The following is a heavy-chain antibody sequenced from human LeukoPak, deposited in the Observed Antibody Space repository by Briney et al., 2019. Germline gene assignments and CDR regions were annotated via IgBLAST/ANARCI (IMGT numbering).Heavy chain of an antibody. J-gene: IGHJ4*02. D-gene: IGHD5-24*01. CDR3: AREDGDGYNFEDY. CDR1: GGTFSSYA. Sequence: ASVKVSGKASGGTFSSYAISWVRQAPGQGLEWMGRIIPILGIANYAQKFQGRVTITADKSTSTAYMELSSLRSEDTAVFYCAREDGDGYNFEDYWGQGTLVTVSS. CDR2: IIPILGIA. V-gene: IGHV1-69*04.